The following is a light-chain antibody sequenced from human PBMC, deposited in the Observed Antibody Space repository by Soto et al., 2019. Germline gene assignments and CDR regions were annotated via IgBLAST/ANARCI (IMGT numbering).Light chain of an antibody. CDR1: NNDIGRFDY. Sequence: QYALTQPASVSGSPGQSITISCTGSNNDIGRFDYVSWYQQHPGKSPKLILYDVRDRPSGISSRFSGSKSANTASLSISGLQPEDEADYYCCSYAGSITFVLFGGGTKLTVL. J-gene: IGLJ2*01. CDR3: CSYAGSITFVL. V-gene: IGLV2-14*03. CDR2: DVR.